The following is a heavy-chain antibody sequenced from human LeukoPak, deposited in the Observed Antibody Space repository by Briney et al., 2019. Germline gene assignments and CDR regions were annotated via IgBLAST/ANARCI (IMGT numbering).Heavy chain of an antibody. J-gene: IGHJ4*02. CDR1: GFTFSSYA. Sequence: HPGGSLRLSCAASGFTFSSYAMSWVRQAPGKGLEWVSAISGSGGSTYYADSVKGRFTISRDNSKNTLYLQMNSLRAEDTAVYYCAKGSPGYSSGCYDYWGQGTLVTVSS. CDR3: AKGSPGYSSGCYDY. D-gene: IGHD6-19*01. V-gene: IGHV3-23*01. CDR2: ISGSGGST.